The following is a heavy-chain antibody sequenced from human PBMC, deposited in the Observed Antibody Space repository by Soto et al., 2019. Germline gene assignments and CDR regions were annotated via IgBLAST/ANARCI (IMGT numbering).Heavy chain of an antibody. CDR3: ARASFTIFGSAFDI. CDR2: IYYSGST. J-gene: IGHJ3*02. V-gene: IGHV4-39*01. CDR1: GGSISSSSYY. Sequence: SETLSLTCTVSGGSISSSSYYWGWIRQPPGKGLEWIGSIYYSGSTYYNPSLKSRVTISVDTSKNQFSLKLSSVTAEDTAVYYCARASFTIFGSAFDIWGQGTMVTVSS. D-gene: IGHD3-3*01.